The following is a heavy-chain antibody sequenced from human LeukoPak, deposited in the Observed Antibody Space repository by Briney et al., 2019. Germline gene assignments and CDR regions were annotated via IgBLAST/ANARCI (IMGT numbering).Heavy chain of an antibody. J-gene: IGHJ6*02. Sequence: SETLSLTCTVSGGPISSGDYYWSWIRQPPGKGLEWIGYIYYSGSTYYNPSLKSRVTISVDTSKNQFSLKLSSVTAADTAVYYCARDDRAYCSSTSCPGDYYYYGMDVWGQGTTVTVSS. CDR1: GGPISSGDYY. V-gene: IGHV4-30-4*01. D-gene: IGHD2-2*01. CDR2: IYYSGST. CDR3: ARDDRAYCSSTSCPGDYYYYGMDV.